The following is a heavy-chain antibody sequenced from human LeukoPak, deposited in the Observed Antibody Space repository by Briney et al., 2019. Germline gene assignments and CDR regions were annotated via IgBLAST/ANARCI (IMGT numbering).Heavy chain of an antibody. Sequence: ASVKVSCKTSGYTFTNYDINWVRQATGQGLEWMGWMNPNRGNTGYAQKFQGRVTVTRNTSISTAYMELSSLRSEDTAVYYCARPHCSSTDCHPPEWFDPWGQGTLVTVSS. V-gene: IGHV1-8*01. CDR3: ARPHCSSTDCHPPEWFDP. CDR1: GYTFTNYD. CDR2: MNPNRGNT. D-gene: IGHD2-2*01. J-gene: IGHJ5*02.